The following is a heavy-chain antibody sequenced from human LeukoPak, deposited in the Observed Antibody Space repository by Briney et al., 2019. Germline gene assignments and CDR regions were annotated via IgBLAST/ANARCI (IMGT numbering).Heavy chain of an antibody. CDR1: GYSFTSYW. CDR3: ARLPRARGWYPFDY. D-gene: IGHD6-19*01. J-gene: IGHJ4*02. CDR2: IYPGDSDT. Sequence: GESLKISCKGSGYSFTSYWIGWVRQMPGKGLEWMGIIYPGDSDTRYSPSFQGQVTISADKSISTAYLQWSSLKASDTAMYYCARLPRARGWYPFDYWGQGTWSPSPQ. V-gene: IGHV5-51*01.